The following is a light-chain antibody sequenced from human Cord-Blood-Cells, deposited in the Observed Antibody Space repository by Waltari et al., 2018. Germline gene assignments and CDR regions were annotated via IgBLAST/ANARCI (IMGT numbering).Light chain of an antibody. J-gene: IGKJ4*01. Sequence: DIQMTQSPSSLSASVGDTVTITCRTSQSISSYLNWYQQKPGKAPKLLIYAASSLQSGVPSRFSGSGSGIDFTLTISSPQPEDFATYYCQQSYSTPLTFGGGTKVEIK. CDR3: QQSYSTPLT. CDR2: AAS. V-gene: IGKV1-39*01. CDR1: QSISSY.